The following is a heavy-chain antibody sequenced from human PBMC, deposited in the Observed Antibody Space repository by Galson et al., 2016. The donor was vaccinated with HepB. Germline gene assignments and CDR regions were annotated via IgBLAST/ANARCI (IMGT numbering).Heavy chain of an antibody. V-gene: IGHV1-18*01. J-gene: IGHJ5*02. CDR2: ISAYNGNT. Sequence: SVKVSCKASGYTFTSYGISWVRQAPGQGLEWMGWISAYNGNTNYAQKLQGRVTMTTDTSTSTAYMELRSLRSDDTAVYYCARDLRITIFGVIIPSNWFDPGGQGTLVTVSS. CDR1: GYTFTSYG. D-gene: IGHD3-3*01. CDR3: ARDLRITIFGVIIPSNWFDP.